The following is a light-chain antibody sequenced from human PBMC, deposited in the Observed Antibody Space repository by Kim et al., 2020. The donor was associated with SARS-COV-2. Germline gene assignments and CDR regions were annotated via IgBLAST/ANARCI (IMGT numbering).Light chain of an antibody. CDR2: GAS. V-gene: IGKV1-39*01. CDR3: QQSPSFSHT. CDR1: QSISNY. J-gene: IGKJ2*01. Sequence: DIQMTQSPSSLSAFVGDRVTITCRASQSISNYLNWYQQKPGKAPKVLIYGASSLQSGVPSRFRGSGSGTDFTLTISSLQPEDFATYYCQQSPSFSHTFGQGTKLEI.